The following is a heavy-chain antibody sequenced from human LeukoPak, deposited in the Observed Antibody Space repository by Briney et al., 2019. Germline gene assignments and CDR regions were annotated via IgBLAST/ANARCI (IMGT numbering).Heavy chain of an antibody. CDR3: ARASIVGATTPDY. CDR2: ISAYNGNT. J-gene: IGHJ4*02. CDR1: GYTFTGYY. D-gene: IGHD1-26*01. V-gene: IGHV1-18*04. Sequence: ASVKVSCKASGYTFTGYYMHWVRQAPGQGLEWMGWISAYNGNTNYAQKLQGRVTMTTDTSTSTAYMELRSLRSDDTAVYYCARASIVGATTPDYWGQGTLVTVSS.